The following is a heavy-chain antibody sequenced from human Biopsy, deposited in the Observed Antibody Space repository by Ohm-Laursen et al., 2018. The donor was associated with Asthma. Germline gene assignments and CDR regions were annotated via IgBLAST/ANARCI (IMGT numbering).Heavy chain of an antibody. Sequence: LSLTCAASGFAVSRDHMFWVRQAPGKGLEWVSVIYSGGTSHTADSVRGRFTISRDYSKNTLYLQMHSLRAEDAAVYYCARGDSSNWSHYYFDYWGQGTLVTVSS. CDR3: ARGDSSNWSHYYFDY. D-gene: IGHD3-22*01. CDR1: GFAVSRDH. CDR2: IYSGGTS. V-gene: IGHV3-53*01. J-gene: IGHJ4*02.